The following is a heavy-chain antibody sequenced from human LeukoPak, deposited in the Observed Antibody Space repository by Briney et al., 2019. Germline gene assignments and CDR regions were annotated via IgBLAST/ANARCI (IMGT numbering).Heavy chain of an antibody. CDR3: ARESGGDYDDYYYYMDV. J-gene: IGHJ6*03. Sequence: GGSLRLSCAASGFTFSSYGMHWVRQAPGKGLEWGAVIWYDGSNKYYADSVKGRFTISRDNSKNTLYLQMNSLRAEDTAVYYCARESGGDYDDYYYYMDVWGKGTTVTVSS. CDR1: GFTFSSYG. CDR2: IWYDGSNK. V-gene: IGHV3-33*01. D-gene: IGHD4-17*01.